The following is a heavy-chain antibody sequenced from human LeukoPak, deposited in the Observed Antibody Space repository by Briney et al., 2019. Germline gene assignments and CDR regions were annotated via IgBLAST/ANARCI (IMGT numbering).Heavy chain of an antibody. CDR3: AREVGGPATWFGESPNWFDP. J-gene: IGHJ5*02. D-gene: IGHD3-10*01. CDR2: ISAYHGNT. Sequence: GAAVKVSCKASGYTFTSYGISWVRQAPGQGLEWMGWISAYHGNTNYAQKLQGRVTMTTDTSTSTAYTELRSLRSDDTAVYYGAREVGGPATWFGESPNWFDPWGQGTLVTVSS. V-gene: IGHV1-18*01. CDR1: GYTFTSYG.